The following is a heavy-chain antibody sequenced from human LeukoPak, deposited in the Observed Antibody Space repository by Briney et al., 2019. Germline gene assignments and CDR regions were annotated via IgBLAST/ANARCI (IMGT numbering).Heavy chain of an antibody. CDR3: VRDIAGSEYDNSGVY. CDR1: GYTFTGYY. J-gene: IGHJ4*02. D-gene: IGHD3-22*01. V-gene: IGHV1-2*02. CDR2: INPKRGDT. Sequence: ASLKVSCKASGYTFTGYYIHWVRQAPGQGLEWMGWINPKRGDTDYAQRFQGRITMARDTSMSTAFMELYSLTSDDTAVYYCVRDIAGSEYDNSGVYWGKGTLVTVS.